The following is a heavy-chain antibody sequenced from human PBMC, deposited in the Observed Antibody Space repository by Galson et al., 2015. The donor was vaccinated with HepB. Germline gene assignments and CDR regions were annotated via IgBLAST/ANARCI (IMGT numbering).Heavy chain of an antibody. Sequence: SLRLSCAASGFTFSSYAMHWVRQAPGKGLEWVAVASYDRIYKHYADFVKGRFTISRDNSKNTMYLEMHRLTPEDTAVYYCVRDYTGGYCSGGTCDRLGEYFEHWGQGTLVTVSS. CDR2: ASYDRIYK. CDR3: VRDYTGGYCSGGTCDRLGEYFEH. V-gene: IGHV3-30*04. J-gene: IGHJ1*01. D-gene: IGHD2-15*01. CDR1: GFTFSSYA.